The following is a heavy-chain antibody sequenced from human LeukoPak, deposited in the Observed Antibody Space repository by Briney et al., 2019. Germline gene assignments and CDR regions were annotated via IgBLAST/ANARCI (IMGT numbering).Heavy chain of an antibody. V-gene: IGHV4-39*01. CDR1: GGSISSSSYY. J-gene: IGHJ5*02. D-gene: IGHD3-22*01. CDR2: IYYSGST. CDR3: ASGIYDSSGFPNWFDP. Sequence: TSETLSLTCTVSGGSISSSSYYWGWIRQPPGKGLEWIGSIYYSGSTYYNPSLKSRVTISVDTPKNQFSLKLSSVTAADTAVYYCASGIYDSSGFPNWFDPWGQGTLVTVSS.